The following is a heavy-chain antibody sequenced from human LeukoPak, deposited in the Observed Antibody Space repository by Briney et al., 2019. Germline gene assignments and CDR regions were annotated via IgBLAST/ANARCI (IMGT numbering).Heavy chain of an antibody. V-gene: IGHV3-7*01. CDR3: ARAYFDF. CDR1: GFISSSYW. Sequence: GGSLRLSCAASGFISSSYWMSWVRQAPGKGLEWVANIKQDGSQKYYVDSVKGRFTISRDNAKNSLYLQMNSLRAEDTAVYYCARAYFDFWGQGTLVTVSS. CDR2: IKQDGSQK. J-gene: IGHJ4*02.